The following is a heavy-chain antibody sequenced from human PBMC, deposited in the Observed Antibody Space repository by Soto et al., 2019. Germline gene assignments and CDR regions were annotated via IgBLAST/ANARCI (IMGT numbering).Heavy chain of an antibody. CDR2: INPNSGGT. Sequence: ASVKVSCKASGYTFTGYYMHWVRQAPGQGLEWMGWINPNSGGTNYAQKFQGWVTMTRDTSISTAYMELSRLRSDDTAVYYCAREPMYYYDSSGYYSRYFDLWGRGTLVTVSS. CDR1: GYTFTGYY. J-gene: IGHJ2*01. CDR3: AREPMYYYDSSGYYSRYFDL. D-gene: IGHD3-22*01. V-gene: IGHV1-2*04.